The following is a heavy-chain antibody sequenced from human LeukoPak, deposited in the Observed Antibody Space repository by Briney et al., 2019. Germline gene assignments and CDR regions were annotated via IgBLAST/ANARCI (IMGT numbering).Heavy chain of an antibody. J-gene: IGHJ4*02. D-gene: IGHD6-13*01. CDR2: ISRNSDGI. CDR1: GFTFDDCA. V-gene: IGHV3-9*01. Sequence: PGRSLRLSCTASGFTFDDCAMHWVRQVPGKGLEWVSGISRNSDGIGYADSVKGRFTTSRDNAKNSLYMQMNSLRTEDTALYYCAKSGTAAPGTFDSWGQGILVTVSS. CDR3: AKSGTAAPGTFDS.